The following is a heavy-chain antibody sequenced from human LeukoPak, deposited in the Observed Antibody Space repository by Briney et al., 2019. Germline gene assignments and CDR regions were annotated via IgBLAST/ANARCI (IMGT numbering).Heavy chain of an antibody. D-gene: IGHD6-13*01. CDR1: GFTFSNYG. Sequence: GGSLRLSCAASGFTFSNYGMNWVRQAPGKGLEWVSGITDSGGSTYYADSVKGRFTISRDNSENTLYLQMNTLRAEDTAIYFCAKSLAAWCVIDDWGQGTLVTVSS. CDR3: AKSLAAWCVIDD. J-gene: IGHJ4*02. CDR2: ITDSGGST. V-gene: IGHV3-23*01.